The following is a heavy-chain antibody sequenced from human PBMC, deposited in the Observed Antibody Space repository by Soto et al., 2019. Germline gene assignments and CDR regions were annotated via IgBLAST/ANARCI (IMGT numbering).Heavy chain of an antibody. D-gene: IGHD4-17*01. V-gene: IGHV4-34*01. CDR1: GGSFSGYY. Sequence: KPSETLSLTCAVYGGSFSGYYWSWIRQPPGKGLEWIGEINHSGSTNYNPSLKSRVTISVDTSKNQFSLKLSSVTAADTAVYYWARGYGNYYYGMDVWGQGNPGHRLL. CDR2: INHSGST. J-gene: IGHJ6*02. CDR3: ARGYGNYYYGMDV.